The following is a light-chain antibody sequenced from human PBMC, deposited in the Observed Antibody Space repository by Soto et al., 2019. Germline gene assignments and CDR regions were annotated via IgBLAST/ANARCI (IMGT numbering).Light chain of an antibody. J-gene: IGLJ3*02. CDR3: CSYADSTTV. Sequence: QSALTQPASVSGTPGQSITISCTGTSSDVGSYNLFSWYQQHPGKAPKLIIYEVTKRPSGVSNRFSGSKSGNAASLTISGLQAEDEAEYYCCSYADSTTVFGGGTKLTVL. CDR1: SSDVGSYNL. CDR2: EVT. V-gene: IGLV2-23*02.